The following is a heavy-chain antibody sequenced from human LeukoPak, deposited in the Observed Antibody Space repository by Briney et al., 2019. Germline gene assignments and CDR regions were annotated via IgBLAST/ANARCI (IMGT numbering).Heavy chain of an antibody. Sequence: ASVKVSCKASGGTFSSYAINWVRQATGQGLEWMGWMNPNSGNTGYAQKFQGRVTMTRNTSISTAYMELSSLRSEDTAVYYCARVVYSSGWYYFDYWGQGTLVTVSS. J-gene: IGHJ4*02. D-gene: IGHD6-19*01. CDR3: ARVVYSSGWYYFDY. CDR2: MNPNSGNT. V-gene: IGHV1-8*02. CDR1: GGTFSSYA.